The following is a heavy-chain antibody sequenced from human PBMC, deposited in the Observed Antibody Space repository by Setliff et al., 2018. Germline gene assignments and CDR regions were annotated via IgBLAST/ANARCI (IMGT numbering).Heavy chain of an antibody. V-gene: IGHV4-59*01. CDR2: IYYSGST. D-gene: IGHD3-22*01. CDR1: GGSISSYY. J-gene: IGHJ4*02. CDR3: ARDQASSGYYFDY. Sequence: SETLSLTCTVSGGSISSYYWSWIRQPPGKGLEWIGYIYYSGSTNYNPSLKSRVTMSVDGSKNQFSLKLNSVTAADTAVYYCARDQASSGYYFDYWGQGTLVTVSS.